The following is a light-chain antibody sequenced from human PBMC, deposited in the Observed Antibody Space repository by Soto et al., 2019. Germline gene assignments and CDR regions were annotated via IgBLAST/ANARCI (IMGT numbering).Light chain of an antibody. CDR3: GSITSSSTSV. J-gene: IGLJ1*01. CDR2: DVT. CDR1: SSDVGGYEY. Sequence: HSVLSQPAYVSGSPGLSITISCTGTSSDVGGYEYVSWYQHQPGKAPKLIIYDVTNRPSGVSNRFSGSKSGNTASLTISGIQTEDEADYYCGSITSSSTSVFGTGTKVTVL. V-gene: IGLV2-14*01.